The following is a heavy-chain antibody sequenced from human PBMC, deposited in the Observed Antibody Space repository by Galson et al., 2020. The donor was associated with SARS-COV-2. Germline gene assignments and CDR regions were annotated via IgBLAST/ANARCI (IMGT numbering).Heavy chain of an antibody. V-gene: IGHV3-73*01. CDR2: IRSKANSYAT. CDR1: GFTFSGSA. CDR3: TRLLQDYYYYYGMDV. D-gene: IGHD2-15*01. J-gene: IGHJ6*02. Sequence: LSCAASGFTFSGSAMHWVRQASGKGLEWVGRIRSKANSYATAYAASVKGRFTISRDDSKNTAYLQMNSLKTEDTAVYYCTRLLQDYYYYYGMDVWGQGTTVTVSS.